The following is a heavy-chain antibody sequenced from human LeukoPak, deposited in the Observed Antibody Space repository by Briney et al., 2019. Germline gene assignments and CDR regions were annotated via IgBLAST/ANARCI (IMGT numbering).Heavy chain of an antibody. D-gene: IGHD3-10*01. Sequence: PGGSLRLSCAASGFTFSASTMNWVRQAPGKGLEWVSSISSSNDYIYYADSVKGRFTISRDNAKNSLYLQMNSLRAEDTAVYYCARAGMVRGVIAVYYFDYWGQGTLVTVSS. CDR3: ARAGMVRGVIAVYYFDY. J-gene: IGHJ4*02. V-gene: IGHV3-21*01. CDR1: GFTFSAST. CDR2: ISSSNDYI.